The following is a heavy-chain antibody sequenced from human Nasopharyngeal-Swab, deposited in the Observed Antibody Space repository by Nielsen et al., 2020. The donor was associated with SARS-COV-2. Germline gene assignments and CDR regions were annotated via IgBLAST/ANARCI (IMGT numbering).Heavy chain of an antibody. CDR3: ARDVEEWLVVPSLSFDY. CDR1: GDTFSLYA. Sequence: ASVKVSCKASGDTFSLYAISWVRQAPGQGLEWMGWISVYNADRNYAEKFQGRVSMTTDTSTTTAYMELRSLRSDDTAMYYCARDVEEWLVVPSLSFDYWGQGTLVTVSS. CDR2: ISVYNADR. D-gene: IGHD5-18*01. J-gene: IGHJ4*02. V-gene: IGHV1-18*01.